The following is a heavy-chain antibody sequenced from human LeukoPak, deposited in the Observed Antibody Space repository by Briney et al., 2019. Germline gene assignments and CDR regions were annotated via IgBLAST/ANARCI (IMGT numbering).Heavy chain of an antibody. V-gene: IGHV1-2*02. CDR1: GYTFTGYY. CDR3: ARDLLWWSGSWFDP. CDR2: INPNSGGT. J-gene: IGHJ5*02. D-gene: IGHD2-21*01. Sequence: SVKVSCKASGYTFTGYYMHWVRQAPGQGLEWMGWINPNSGGTNYAQKFQGRVTMTRDTSISTAYMELSRLRSDDTAVYYCARDLLWWSGSWFDPWGQGTLVTVSS.